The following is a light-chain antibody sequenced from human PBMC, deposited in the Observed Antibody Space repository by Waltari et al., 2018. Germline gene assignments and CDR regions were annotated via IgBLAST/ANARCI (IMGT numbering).Light chain of an antibody. CDR2: ETS. J-gene: IGKJ4*01. Sequence: DFQMTQSPSFVSASVGDRVTMTCRASPDIDRWLAWFQQKPGKATKLLIPETSRLESWVSSRFSGSGYGTDFTLTISSLQSEDVATYYCQQANRYPMPFGGGTRVEIK. CDR3: QQANRYPMP. V-gene: IGKV1-12*01. CDR1: PDIDRW.